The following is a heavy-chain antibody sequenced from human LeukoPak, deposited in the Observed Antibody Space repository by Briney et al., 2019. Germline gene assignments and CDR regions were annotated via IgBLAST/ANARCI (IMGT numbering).Heavy chain of an antibody. D-gene: IGHD3-22*01. J-gene: IGHJ4*02. CDR2: IIPIFGTA. V-gene: IGHV1-69*13. Sequence: SVKVSCKASGGTFSSYAISWVRQAPGQGLEWMGGIIPIFGTANYAQKFQGRVTITADESTSTAYMELSSLRSEDTTVYYCARDTWEGYYYDSSGYYLDWGQGTLVTVSS. CDR3: ARDTWEGYYYDSSGYYLD. CDR1: GGTFSSYA.